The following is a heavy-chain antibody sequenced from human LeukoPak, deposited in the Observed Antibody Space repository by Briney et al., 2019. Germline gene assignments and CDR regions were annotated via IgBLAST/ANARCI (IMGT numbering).Heavy chain of an antibody. CDR1: GFTFSSYS. V-gene: IGHV3-21*01. CDR3: ARAPLPPSSSWSPFDY. Sequence: GGSLRLSCAASGFTFSSYSMNWVRQAPGEGLEWVSSISSSSSYIYYADSVKGRFTISRDNAKNSLYLQMNSLRAEDTAVYYCARAPLPPSSSWSPFDYWGQGTLVTVSS. CDR2: ISSSSSYI. D-gene: IGHD6-13*01. J-gene: IGHJ4*02.